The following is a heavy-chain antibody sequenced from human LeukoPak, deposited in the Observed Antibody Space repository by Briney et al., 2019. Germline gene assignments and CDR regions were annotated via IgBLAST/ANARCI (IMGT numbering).Heavy chain of an antibody. CDR2: IYYSGST. V-gene: IGHV4-61*01. J-gene: IGHJ4*02. Sequence: PSKTLSLTCTVSGGSFSSGSYYWSWIRQPPGKGLEWIGYIYYSGSTNYNPSLKSRVTISVDTSKNQFSLKLSSVTAADTAVYYCARSGGYSGYDWVFDYWGQGTLVAVSS. D-gene: IGHD5-12*01. CDR1: GGSFSSGSYY. CDR3: ARSGGYSGYDWVFDY.